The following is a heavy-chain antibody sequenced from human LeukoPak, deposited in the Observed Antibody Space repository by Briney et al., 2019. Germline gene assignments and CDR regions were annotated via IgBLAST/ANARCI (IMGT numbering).Heavy chain of an antibody. CDR1: GFTFSSYA. CDR2: ISYDGSNK. V-gene: IGHV3-30*01. D-gene: IGHD2-2*01. CDR3: AREADPYCSSTSCSQFDY. Sequence: GGSLRLSCAASGFTFSSYAMHWVRQAPGKGLEWVAVISYDGSNKYYADSVKGRFAISRDNSKNTLYLQMNSLRAEDTAVYYCAREADPYCSSTSCSQFDYWGQGTLVTVSS. J-gene: IGHJ4*02.